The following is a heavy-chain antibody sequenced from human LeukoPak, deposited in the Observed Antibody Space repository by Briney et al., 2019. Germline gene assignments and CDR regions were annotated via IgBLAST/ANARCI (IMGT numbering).Heavy chain of an antibody. Sequence: SETLSLTCTVSGGSISSCYWSWIRQPPGKGLEWIGHIYYSGSTTYNPSLKSPVTISVDTAKNQFSLNLRSVNAADTAVYFCARQPKSCTPGVFITGKACWFDSWGQGTLVTASS. V-gene: IGHV4-59*08. D-gene: IGHD3-10*01. CDR3: ARQPKSCTPGVFITGKACWFDS. CDR2: IYYSGST. J-gene: IGHJ5*01. CDR1: GGSISSCY.